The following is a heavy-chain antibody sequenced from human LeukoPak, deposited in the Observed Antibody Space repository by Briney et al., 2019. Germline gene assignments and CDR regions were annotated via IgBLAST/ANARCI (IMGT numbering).Heavy chain of an antibody. V-gene: IGHV4-34*01. J-gene: IGHJ4*02. CDR2: INHSGST. D-gene: IGHD3-9*01. Sequence: SETLSLTCAVYGGSFSGYYWSWIRQPPGKGLEWMGEINHSGSTNYNPSLKSRVTISVDTSKNQFSLKLSSVTAADTAVYYCASSSRTNYDILTGYYDGYYFDYWGQGTLVTVSS. CDR1: GGSFSGYY. CDR3: ASSSRTNYDILTGYYDGYYFDY.